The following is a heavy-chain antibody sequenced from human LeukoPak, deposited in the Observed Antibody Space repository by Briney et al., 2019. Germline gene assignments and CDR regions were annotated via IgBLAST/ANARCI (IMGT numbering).Heavy chain of an antibody. D-gene: IGHD3-10*01. V-gene: IGHV4-39*07. Sequence: SETLSLTCTVSGDSVSSSSYYWGWIRQPPGKGLEWIGSIYYSSGSTFYNPSLRSRVTISVDTSKNQFSLKLSSVTAADTAVYYCARGGVTMVRGVITSWGQGTLVTVSS. CDR1: GDSVSSSSYY. J-gene: IGHJ5*02. CDR2: IYYSSGST. CDR3: ARGGVTMVRGVITS.